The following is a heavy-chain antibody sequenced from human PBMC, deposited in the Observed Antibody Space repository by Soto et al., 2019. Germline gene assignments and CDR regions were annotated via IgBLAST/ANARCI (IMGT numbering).Heavy chain of an antibody. Sequence: QVQLQQWGAGLLKPSETLSLTCAVYGGSFSGYYWTWIRQPPGTGLEWIGEINHSGSTNYNPSLKSGVTIPVDPATTQFSLKLTSVTAADAAVYYCARDKITGLFDYWGQGTLVTVTS. V-gene: IGHV4-34*01. D-gene: IGHD2-8*02. CDR3: ARDKITGLFDY. J-gene: IGHJ4*02. CDR1: GGSFSGYY. CDR2: INHSGST.